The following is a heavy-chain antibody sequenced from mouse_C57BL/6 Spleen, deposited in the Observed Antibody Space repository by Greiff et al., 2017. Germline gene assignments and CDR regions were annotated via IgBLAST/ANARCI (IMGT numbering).Heavy chain of an antibody. CDR2: IDPSDSYT. J-gene: IGHJ2*01. D-gene: IGHD4-1*01. Sequence: VQLQQPGAELVMPGASVKLSCKASGYTFTSYWMHWVKQRPGRGLEWIGEIDPSDSYTNYNQKFKGKSTLTVDKSSSTAYMQLSSLTSEDSAVYYCARRELGRGGLDYWGQGTTLTVSS. CDR3: ARRELGRGGLDY. V-gene: IGHV1-69*01. CDR1: GYTFTSYW.